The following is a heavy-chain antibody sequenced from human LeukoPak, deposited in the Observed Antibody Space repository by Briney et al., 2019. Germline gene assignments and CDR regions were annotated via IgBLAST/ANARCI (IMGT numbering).Heavy chain of an antibody. D-gene: IGHD4/OR15-4a*01. CDR2: ISSNGDST. CDR3: VKSASSYGANWFDP. J-gene: IGHJ5*02. V-gene: IGHV3-64D*09. Sequence: GGSLRLSCSASGFTFSNYAMHWVRQAPGKGLEYVSAISSNGDSTYYADSVKGRFIISRDNSKNSLSLHISSLRAEDTAVYYCVKSASSYGANWFDPWGQGTLVTVSS. CDR1: GFTFSNYA.